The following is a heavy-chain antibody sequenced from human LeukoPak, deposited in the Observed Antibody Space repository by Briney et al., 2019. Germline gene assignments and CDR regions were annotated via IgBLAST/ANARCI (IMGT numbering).Heavy chain of an antibody. CDR3: ATLGEYYDSSGYYYN. V-gene: IGHV4-34*01. CDR2: INHSGST. J-gene: IGHJ4*02. D-gene: IGHD3-22*01. CDR1: GGSFSGYY. Sequence: SETLSLTCAVYGGSFSGYYWSWIRQPPGKGLEWIGEINHSGSTNYNPSLKSRVTISVDTSKNQFSLKLTSVTAADTAVYSCATLGEYYDSSGYYYNWGQGTLVTVSS.